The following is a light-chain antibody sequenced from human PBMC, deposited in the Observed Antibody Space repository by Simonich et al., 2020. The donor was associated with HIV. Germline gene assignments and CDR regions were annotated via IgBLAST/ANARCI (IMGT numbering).Light chain of an antibody. Sequence: DIVMTQSPLSLPVTPGEPASISCRSSQSLLSSNGYNYLDWYLQKPGQSPQLLIYLGSNRAAGVPERFSGSGSGTDFTLKISRVEAEDVGVYYCMQALQTPITFGQGTRLEIK. V-gene: IGKV2-28*01. CDR1: QSLLSSNGYNY. CDR2: LGS. CDR3: MQALQTPIT. J-gene: IGKJ5*01.